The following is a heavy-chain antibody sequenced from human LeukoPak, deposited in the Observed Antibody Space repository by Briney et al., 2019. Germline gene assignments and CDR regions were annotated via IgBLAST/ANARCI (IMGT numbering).Heavy chain of an antibody. J-gene: IGHJ4*02. CDR2: IRFDGSNK. V-gene: IGHV3-30*02. Sequence: GGSLRLSCAASGFTLNTYGMHWVRQAPGKGLEWVAFIRFDGSNKYHADSVKGRFTISRDNSKNTLYLQMKSLRPEDTAVYYXXXGDVYCSSASCSGNWGQGTLVTVSS. CDR3: XXGDVYCSSASCSGN. D-gene: IGHD2-2*01. CDR1: GFTLNTYG.